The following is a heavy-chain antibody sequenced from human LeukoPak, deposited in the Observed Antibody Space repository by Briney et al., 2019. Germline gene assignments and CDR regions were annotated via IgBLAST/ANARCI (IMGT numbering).Heavy chain of an antibody. V-gene: IGHV3-30*18. Sequence: GGSLRLSCAASGFTFSRYGMHWVRQASGKGLEWVALISYDGSNKYYADSVKGRFTISRDNSKNTLYLQMNSLRPEDTAVYYCAKGDPYGSGSYPVDYCGQGTLVSVSS. CDR2: ISYDGSNK. CDR3: AKGDPYGSGSYPVDY. J-gene: IGHJ4*02. D-gene: IGHD3-10*01. CDR1: GFTFSRYG.